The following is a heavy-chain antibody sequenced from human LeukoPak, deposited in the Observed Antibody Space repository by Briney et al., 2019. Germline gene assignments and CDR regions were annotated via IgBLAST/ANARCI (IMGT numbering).Heavy chain of an antibody. Sequence: GGSLRLSCAASGFTFSSYGMSWVRQARGKGLEWVSAISGSGGSTYYADSVKGRFTISRDNYKNTLYLQMNSLRAEDTAVYYCAELGITMIGGVWGKGATVTISS. V-gene: IGHV3-23*01. CDR2: ISGSGGST. J-gene: IGHJ6*04. CDR1: GFTFSSYG. D-gene: IGHD3-10*02. CDR3: AELGITMIGGV.